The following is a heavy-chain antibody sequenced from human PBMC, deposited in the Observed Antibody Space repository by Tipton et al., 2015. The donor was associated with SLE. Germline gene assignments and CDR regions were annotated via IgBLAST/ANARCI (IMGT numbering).Heavy chain of an antibody. D-gene: IGHD5-18*01. CDR3: ARLHGYSYGLNWFDP. V-gene: IGHV4-34*10. CDR1: GGSLSDYY. CDR2: IYYTGTTT. J-gene: IGHJ5*02. Sequence: GLVKPSETLSLTCAVYGGSLSDYYWTWIRQPPGKGLEWIGSIYYTGTTTYYNSFLKSRVTMSVDTSKNQFSLRLTSVIAADTAVYYCARLHGYSYGLNWFDPWGQGTLISVSS.